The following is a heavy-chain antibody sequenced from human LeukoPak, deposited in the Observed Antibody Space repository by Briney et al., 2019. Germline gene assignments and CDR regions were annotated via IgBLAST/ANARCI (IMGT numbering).Heavy chain of an antibody. V-gene: IGHV4-61*02. CDR3: ARDSSGYYYGYYFDY. Sequence: SETLSLTCTVSGVSISSGSYYWIWMRQPAGKGLEWFGRIYTSGSTNYNPSLKSRVTISVDTSKNQFSLKLSSVTAADTAVYYCARDSSGYYYGYYFDYWGQGTLVTVSS. J-gene: IGHJ4*02. CDR1: GVSISSGSYY. CDR2: IYTSGST. D-gene: IGHD3-22*01.